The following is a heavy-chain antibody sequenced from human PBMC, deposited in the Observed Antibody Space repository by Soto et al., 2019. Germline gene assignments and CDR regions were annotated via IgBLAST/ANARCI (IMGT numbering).Heavy chain of an antibody. V-gene: IGHV6-1*01. CDR1: GSSVPSNIAA. CDR2: TYYRSKCYN. CDR3: ARETTVGATVDY. J-gene: IGHJ4*02. Sequence: SQTRSVTCVIYGSSVPSNIAAWNLIRQSPSRGLEWLGRTYYRSKCYNDYAVSVKSRITINPDTSKNQFSLQLNSVTPEDTAVHYCARETTVGATVDYWGQGTMVTVSS. D-gene: IGHD1-26*01.